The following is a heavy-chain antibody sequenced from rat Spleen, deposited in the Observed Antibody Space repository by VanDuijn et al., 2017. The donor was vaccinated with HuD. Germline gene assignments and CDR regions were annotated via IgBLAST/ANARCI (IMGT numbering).Heavy chain of an antibody. CDR2: ISYSGTI. Sequence: EVQLQESGPGLVKPSQSLSLTCSVTGYSITSNYWGWIRKFPGNKMEWMAYISYSGTIGYNPSLKSRVSITRDTSKIQFFLHLNSITTEDTATYYCARHYYDGYYHGPVLGIMDAWGQGASVTVSS. CDR1: GYSITSNY. CDR3: ARHYYDGYYHGPVLGIMDA. V-gene: IGHV3-1*01. D-gene: IGHD1-12*03. J-gene: IGHJ4*01.